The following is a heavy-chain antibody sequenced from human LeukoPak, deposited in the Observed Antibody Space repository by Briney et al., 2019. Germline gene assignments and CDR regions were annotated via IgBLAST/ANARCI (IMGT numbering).Heavy chain of an antibody. CDR2: INPSRTHV. Sequence: GSLRLSCAGSGVTFSTFEVNWVRQAPGKGLEWLSYINPSRTHVYYADSVKGRFTISRDNTKNSLYLQMNSLRAEDTAVYYCARDPPYYDSSHDAFDIWGQGTMVTVSS. CDR1: GVTFSTFE. J-gene: IGHJ3*02. CDR3: ARDPPYYDSSHDAFDI. D-gene: IGHD3-22*01. V-gene: IGHV3-48*03.